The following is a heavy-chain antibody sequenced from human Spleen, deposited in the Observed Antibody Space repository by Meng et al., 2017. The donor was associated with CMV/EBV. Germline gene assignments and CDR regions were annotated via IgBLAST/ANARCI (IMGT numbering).Heavy chain of an antibody. CDR2: ITTYNANT. CDR3: ASSPFGAVTSYLDY. V-gene: IGHV1-18*04. CDR1: GYTLDDYF. Sequence: ASGYTLDDYFLQWVRKAPEQGLEWMGWITTYNANTDNAQRFQGRVTMTTDTSTSTAYMELRSLRSDDTAVYYCASSPFGAVTSYLDYWGQGTLVTVSS. D-gene: IGHD3-3*01. J-gene: IGHJ4*02.